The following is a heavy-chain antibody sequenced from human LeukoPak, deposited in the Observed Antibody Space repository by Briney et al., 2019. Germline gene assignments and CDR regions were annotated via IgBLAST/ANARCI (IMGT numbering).Heavy chain of an antibody. CDR2: IFYSGST. Sequence: SETLSLTCTVSSGSISTSNYYWGWVRQPPGKALEWIGNIFYSGSTYYSPSLKSRVTISLDTSRNQFSLKLNSVTAADTAVYYCAKYDSGYFDYWGQGTLVTVSS. D-gene: IGHD3-16*01. CDR3: AKYDSGYFDY. CDR1: SGSISTSNYY. V-gene: IGHV4-39*07. J-gene: IGHJ4*02.